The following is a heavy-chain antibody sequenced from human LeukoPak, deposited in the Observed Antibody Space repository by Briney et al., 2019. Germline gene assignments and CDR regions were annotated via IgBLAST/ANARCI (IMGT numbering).Heavy chain of an antibody. D-gene: IGHD3-22*01. V-gene: IGHV4-31*03. J-gene: IGHJ3*02. CDR3: ARGLGDSSGNPLDI. CDR2: IYYSGST. CDR1: GGSISSGGYY. Sequence: ASETLSLTCTVSGGSISSGGYYWSWIRQHPGKGLEWIGYIYYSGSTYYNPSLKSRVTISVDTSKNQFSLKLSSVTAADTAVYYCARGLGDSSGNPLDIWGQGTMVTVSS.